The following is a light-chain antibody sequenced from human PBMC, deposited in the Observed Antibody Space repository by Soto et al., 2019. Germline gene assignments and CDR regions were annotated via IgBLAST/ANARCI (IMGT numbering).Light chain of an antibody. V-gene: IGKV3-20*01. J-gene: IGKJ5*01. CDR3: QQHDILPIT. Sequence: EIVLTQSPGTLSLSPGERATLSFSASQSVSSSYLAWYQQKPGQAPRLLIYDASNRATGIPARFSGGGSGTDFTLTISRLEPEDFALYYCQQHDILPITFGQGTRLEIK. CDR1: QSVSSSY. CDR2: DAS.